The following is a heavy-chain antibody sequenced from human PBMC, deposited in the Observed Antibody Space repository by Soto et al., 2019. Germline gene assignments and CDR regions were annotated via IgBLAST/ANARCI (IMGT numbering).Heavy chain of an antibody. J-gene: IGHJ4*02. CDR1: RFTFGSYA. CDR3: AGPLVVGGGGFDY. CDR2: ISYDGTKK. V-gene: IGHV3-30-3*01. Sequence: QVQLEESGGGVVQPERSLRLSCAASRFTFGSYAMHWVRQAPGKGLEWVASISYDGTKKDYADSLQGRFTISRDNSKCIPLLHMTRPRAEDAAVYYCAGPLVVGGGGFDYWGRGTLVTVSS. D-gene: IGHD3-10*01.